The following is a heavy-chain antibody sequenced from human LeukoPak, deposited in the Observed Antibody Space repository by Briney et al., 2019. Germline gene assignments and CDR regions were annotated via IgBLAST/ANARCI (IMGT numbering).Heavy chain of an antibody. CDR3: AKDPTYYSDTSGYYFDY. Sequence: PGGSLRLSCAASGFTFSSYAMSWVRQAPGKGLEWVSAISGGGGPTYYADSVKGRFTISRDNSKNTLYLQMNSLRAEDTAVYFCAKDPTYYSDTSGYYFDYWGQGTLVTVSS. J-gene: IGHJ4*02. CDR1: GFTFSSYA. D-gene: IGHD3-22*01. CDR2: ISGGGGPT. V-gene: IGHV3-23*01.